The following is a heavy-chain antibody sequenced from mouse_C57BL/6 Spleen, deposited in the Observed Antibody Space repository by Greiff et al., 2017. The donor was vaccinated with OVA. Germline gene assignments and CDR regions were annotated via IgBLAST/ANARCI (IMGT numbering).Heavy chain of an antibody. J-gene: IGHJ2*01. CDR3: ARRGDDGYYVDFDY. Sequence: VQLQQSGPELVKPGASVKIPCKASGYTFTDYNMDWVKQSHGKSLEWIGDINPNNGGTIYNQKFKGKATLTVDKSSSTAYMELRSLTSEDTAVYYCARRGDDGYYVDFDYWGQGTTLTVSS. CDR1: GYTFTDYN. CDR2: INPNNGGT. V-gene: IGHV1-18*01. D-gene: IGHD2-3*01.